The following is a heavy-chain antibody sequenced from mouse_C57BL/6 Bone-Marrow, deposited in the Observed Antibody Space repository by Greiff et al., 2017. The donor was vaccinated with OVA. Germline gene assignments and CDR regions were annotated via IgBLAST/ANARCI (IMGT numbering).Heavy chain of an antibody. J-gene: IGHJ4*01. CDR1: GFSLTSYG. CDR3: AKERVGIYYYGSGYYAMDY. V-gene: IGHV2-3*01. CDR2: IWGDGST. D-gene: IGHD1-1*01. Sequence: QVQLKESGPGLVAPSQSLSITCTVSGFSLTSYGVSWVRQPPGKGLELLGVIWGDGSTNYHSALISRLSISKDNSMSQVFLKLNRLQPDDTATYYCAKERVGIYYYGSGYYAMDYWGQGTSVTVSS.